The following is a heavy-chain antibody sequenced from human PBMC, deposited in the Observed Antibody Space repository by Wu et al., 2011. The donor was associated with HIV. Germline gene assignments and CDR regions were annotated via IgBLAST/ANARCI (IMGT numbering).Heavy chain of an antibody. D-gene: IGHD3-22*01. CDR1: GYTFPNYD. CDR2: ISAYNGDT. J-gene: IGHJ6*02. V-gene: IGHV1-18*01. CDR3: ARDPDFPGGYHPYYYYGMDV. Sequence: QVHLVQSGTEVKKPGASVKVSCKASGYTFPNYDITWVRQAPGQGLEWMGWISAYNGDTNYAQKLQGRVTMTTDTSTSTAYMELRSLRSDDTAVYYCARDPDFPGGYHPYYYYGMDVWGQGTTVTVSS.